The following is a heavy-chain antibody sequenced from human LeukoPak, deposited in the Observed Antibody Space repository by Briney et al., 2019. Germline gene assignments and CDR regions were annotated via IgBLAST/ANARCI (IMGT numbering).Heavy chain of an antibody. Sequence: GGSLRLSCAASGFTFNRRGMHWVRQAPGKGLEWVAFIRYDGGENFYADFAKGRFTISRDNSKNTLSLQLNTLRAEDTALYYCAKDGDDCIDYWGPGTLVTVSS. D-gene: IGHD2-21*01. CDR3: AKDGDDCIDY. J-gene: IGHJ4*02. CDR1: GFTFNRRG. CDR2: IRYDGGEN. V-gene: IGHV3-30*02.